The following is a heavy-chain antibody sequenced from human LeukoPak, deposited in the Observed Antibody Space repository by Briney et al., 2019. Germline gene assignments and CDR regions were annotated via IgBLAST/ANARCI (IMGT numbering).Heavy chain of an antibody. D-gene: IGHD6-6*01. V-gene: IGHV3-74*01. CDR1: GFTFSNYW. J-gene: IGHJ4*02. CDR2: INIDGSST. Sequence: GGSLRLSCAASGFTFSNYWMRWVRQPPGKGLVWVSRINIDGSSTNYADSVKGRFTVSRDNAKNTLFLQMNGLRVDDTATYYCVREYTTSSRRYFDYWGQGDLVTVSA. CDR3: VREYTTSSRRYFDY.